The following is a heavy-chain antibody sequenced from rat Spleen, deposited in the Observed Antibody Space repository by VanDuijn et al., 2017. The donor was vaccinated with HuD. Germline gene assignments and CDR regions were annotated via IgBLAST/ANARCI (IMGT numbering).Heavy chain of an antibody. J-gene: IGHJ2*01. Sequence: QVQLKESGPGLVQPSQTPSLTCTVSGFSLTSYGVSWVRQTPGKGLEWIAAIWSGGSIYYNSVFKSRLSISRDTSKSQVVLEMNSLQTEDTAMYFCARRESYFDYWGPGVMVTVSS. CDR2: IWSGGSI. V-gene: IGHV2S8*01. CDR1: GFSLTSYG. CDR3: ARRESYFDY.